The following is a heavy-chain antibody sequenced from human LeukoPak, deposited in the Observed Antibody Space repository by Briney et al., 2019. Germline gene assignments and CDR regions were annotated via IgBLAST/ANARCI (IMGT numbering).Heavy chain of an antibody. D-gene: IGHD2-8*01. Sequence: PGRSLRLSCAASGFTFSSYGMHWVRQAPGKGLEWVSVINSGGSTSYADSVKGRFTISRDNSKNTLYLQMNSLRAEDTAVYYCARGWSNGFDIWGQGTMVTVSS. CDR2: INSGGST. V-gene: IGHV3-53*01. J-gene: IGHJ3*02. CDR1: GFTFSSYG. CDR3: ARGWSNGFDI.